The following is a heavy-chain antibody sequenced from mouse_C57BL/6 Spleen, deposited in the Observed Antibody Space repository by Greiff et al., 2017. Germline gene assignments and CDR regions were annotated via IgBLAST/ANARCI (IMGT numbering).Heavy chain of an antibody. Sequence: VQLQQSGAELVKPGASVKMSCKASGYTFTSYWITWVKQRPGPGLEWSGDIYPGSGSTNYNENFYGTATLTVYTSSSTAYIHLSSLSSEDSAVYYCAIDVGYYPAWFAFWGQGTLVTVSA. CDR1: GYTFTSYW. V-gene: IGHV1-55*01. D-gene: IGHD2-3*01. J-gene: IGHJ3*01. CDR2: IYPGSGST. CDR3: AIDVGYYPAWFAF.